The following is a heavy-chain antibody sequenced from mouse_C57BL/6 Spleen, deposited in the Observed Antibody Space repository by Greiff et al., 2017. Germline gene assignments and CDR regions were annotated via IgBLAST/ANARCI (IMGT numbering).Heavy chain of an antibody. CDR1: GYTFTDYY. CDR3: ARGGYDHFDY. J-gene: IGHJ2*01. Sequence: QVQLQQSGAELVRPGASVKLSCKASGYTFTDYYINWVKQRPGQGLEWIARIYPGSGNTYYNEKFKGKAQLTAEKSSSTAYMQLSSLTSEDSAVYFCARGGYDHFDYWGQGTTLTGSS. D-gene: IGHD2-3*01. CDR2: IYPGSGNT. V-gene: IGHV1-76*01.